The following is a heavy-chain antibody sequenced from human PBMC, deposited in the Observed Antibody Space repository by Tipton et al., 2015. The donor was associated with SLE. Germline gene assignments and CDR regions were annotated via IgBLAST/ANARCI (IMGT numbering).Heavy chain of an antibody. Sequence: TLSLTCTVSGGSISGHYWSWIRQPPGKALEWIGYIYYSGDTNYNPSLKSRVTFSVDTSKNQFSLKLSSVTAADTAVYYCAKEEWLAFYYYYGIDVWGQGTTVTVSS. CDR1: GGSISGHY. CDR2: IYYSGDT. CDR3: AKEEWLAFYYYYGIDV. D-gene: IGHD6-19*01. J-gene: IGHJ6*02. V-gene: IGHV4-59*11.